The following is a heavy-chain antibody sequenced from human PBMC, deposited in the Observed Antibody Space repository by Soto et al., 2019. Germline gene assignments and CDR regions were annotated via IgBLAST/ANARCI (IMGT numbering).Heavy chain of an antibody. V-gene: IGHV4-59*01. Sequence: ETLSLTCTVSGGSIGSYYWSWIRQPPGKGLEWIAYINYSGSTNYNPSLKSRVTISVDVSKNTFSLQLTSVTAADTAVYYCARDRYCSGGSCYPFVLDYWGQGILVTVSS. J-gene: IGHJ4*02. CDR3: ARDRYCSGGSCYPFVLDY. D-gene: IGHD2-15*01. CDR2: INYSGST. CDR1: GGSIGSYY.